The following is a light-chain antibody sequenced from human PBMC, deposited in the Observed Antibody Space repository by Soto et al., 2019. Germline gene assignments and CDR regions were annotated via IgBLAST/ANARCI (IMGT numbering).Light chain of an antibody. J-gene: IGKJ1*01. CDR3: QQGNGYSRT. CDR1: QSIRKW. CDR2: EAS. V-gene: IGKV1-5*01. Sequence: DIQMTQSPSTLSASVGDRVTITCRASQSIRKWLAWYQQKPGKAPKLLLYEASSLERGVPSRFSGSGSGTEFTLTSSSLQPKAFANFYCQQGNGYSRTFGQGTKVDIK.